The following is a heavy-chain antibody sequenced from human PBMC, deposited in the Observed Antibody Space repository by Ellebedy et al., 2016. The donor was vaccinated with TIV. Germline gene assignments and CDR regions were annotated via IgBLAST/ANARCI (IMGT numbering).Heavy chain of an antibody. CDR2: IYYSGST. CDR1: GGSISPYY. D-gene: IGHD2-2*01. CDR3: ARHRGYCSSTSCHPFDY. V-gene: IGHV4-59*08. Sequence: MPSETLSLTCAVSGGSISPYYWSWTRQPPGKGLEWIGYIYYSGSTNYNPSLKSRVTISVDTSKNQFSLKLSSVTAADTAVYYCARHRGYCSSTSCHPFDYWGQGTLVTVSS. J-gene: IGHJ4*02.